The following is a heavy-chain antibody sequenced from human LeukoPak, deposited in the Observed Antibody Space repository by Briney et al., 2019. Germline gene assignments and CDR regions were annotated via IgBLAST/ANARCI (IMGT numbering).Heavy chain of an antibody. J-gene: IGHJ4*02. CDR2: VSGSGGST. CDR1: GFTFSSYT. D-gene: IGHD1-26*01. V-gene: IGHV3-23*01. CDR3: AKRPPSGSPEPFDS. Sequence: GGSLRLSCEASGFTFSSYTMSWVRQAPGKGLEWVSGVSGSGGSTHYADSVKGRFTISRDNSKNTLYLQMNSLRAEDTAVYYCAKRPPSGSPEPFDSWGQGTLVTVSS.